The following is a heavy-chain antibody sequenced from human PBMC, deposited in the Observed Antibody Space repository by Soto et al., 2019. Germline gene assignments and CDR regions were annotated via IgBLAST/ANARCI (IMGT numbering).Heavy chain of an antibody. J-gene: IGHJ4*02. V-gene: IGHV1-69*13. CDR2: IIPIFGTA. D-gene: IGHD3-22*01. CDR3: ARGYYDSSGYPPVDYFDY. CDR1: GGTFSSYA. Sequence: SVKVSCKASGGTFSSYAISWVRQAPGQGLEWMGGIIPIFGTANYAQKFQGRVTITADESTSTAYMELSSLRSEDTAVYYCARGYYDSSGYPPVDYFDYWGQGTLVTVSS.